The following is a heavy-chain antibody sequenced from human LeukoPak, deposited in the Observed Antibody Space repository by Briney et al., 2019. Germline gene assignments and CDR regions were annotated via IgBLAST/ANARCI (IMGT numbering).Heavy chain of an antibody. Sequence: ASVKVSCKASGYTFTSYYMHWVRQAPGQGLEWMGIINPSGGSTSYAQKFQGRVTMTRDTSTSTVYMELSSLRSEDTAEYYCARYSRDGYNLAHAFDIWGQGTMVTVSS. CDR3: ARYSRDGYNLAHAFDI. V-gene: IGHV1-46*01. CDR1: GYTFTSYY. CDR2: INPSGGST. J-gene: IGHJ3*02. D-gene: IGHD5-24*01.